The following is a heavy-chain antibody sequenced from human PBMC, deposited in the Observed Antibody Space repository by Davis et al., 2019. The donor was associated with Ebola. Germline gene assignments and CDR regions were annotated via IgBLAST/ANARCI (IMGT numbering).Heavy chain of an antibody. CDR1: GYTFTSYD. CDR2: MNPNSGNT. D-gene: IGHD3-22*01. J-gene: IGHJ6*02. Sequence: ASVKVSCKASGYTFTSYDINWVRQATGQGLEWMGWMNPNSGNTGYAQKFQGRVTMTRNTSISTAYMELSSLRSDDTAVYYCARERGMIVPYGMDVWGQGTTVTVSS. CDR3: ARERGMIVPYGMDV. V-gene: IGHV1-8*01.